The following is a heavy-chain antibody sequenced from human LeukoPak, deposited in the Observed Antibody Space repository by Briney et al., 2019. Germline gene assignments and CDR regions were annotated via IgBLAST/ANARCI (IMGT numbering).Heavy chain of an antibody. Sequence: SETLSLTCAVDGGPFSGYYWSWIRQSPGKGLEWIGEINYSGSTNSNPSLKSRVIISRDTSKNQFPLRLNSVTAADTAVYYCARHGVLMVYESAFDIWGQGTMVTVSS. CDR2: INYSGST. D-gene: IGHD2-8*01. CDR1: GGPFSGYY. V-gene: IGHV4-34*01. CDR3: ARHGVLMVYESAFDI. J-gene: IGHJ3*02.